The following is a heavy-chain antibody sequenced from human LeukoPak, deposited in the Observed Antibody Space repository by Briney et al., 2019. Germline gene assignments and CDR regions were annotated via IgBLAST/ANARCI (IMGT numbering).Heavy chain of an antibody. V-gene: IGHV3-53*01. CDR3: ARVYSSGPYSL. CDR2: IYSGGST. J-gene: IGHJ4*02. D-gene: IGHD6-19*01. CDR1: GFTVSSNY. Sequence: GGSLRLSCAASGFTVSSNYMSWVRQAPGKGLEWVSVIYSGGSTYYADSVKSRFTISRDNSKNTLYLQMNSLRAEDTAVYYCARVYSSGPYSLWGQGTLVTVSS.